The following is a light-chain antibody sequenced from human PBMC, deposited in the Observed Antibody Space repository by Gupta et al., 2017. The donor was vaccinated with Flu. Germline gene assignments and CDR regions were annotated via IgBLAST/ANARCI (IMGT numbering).Light chain of an antibody. Sequence: DIQMTQSPSALSASVGDRVTITCRASQSISTWLAWYKQKPGKAPNLLIYKASSLQRGVPSRFSGSGYGTEFTLTISSRQPDDFAPYYCQHDKDFSFWAFGQGTKVEIK. CDR3: QHDKDFSFWA. J-gene: IGKJ1*01. V-gene: IGKV1-5*03. CDR1: QSISTW. CDR2: KAS.